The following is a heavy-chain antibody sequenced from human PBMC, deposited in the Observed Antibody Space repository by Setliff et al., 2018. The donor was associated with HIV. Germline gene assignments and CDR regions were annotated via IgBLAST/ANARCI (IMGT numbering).Heavy chain of an antibody. D-gene: IGHD6-13*01. CDR1: GGSFSGHY. CDR3: ARGQSAVPIRFDF. V-gene: IGHV4-34*01. Sequence: SETLSLTCAVYGGSFSGHYWSWIRQPPGKGLEWIGEINHSGSTNYNPSLKSRVTISVDTSKNQFSLKLSSLTAADTAVYYCARGQSAVPIRFDFWGRGTLVTVSS. J-gene: IGHJ4*02. CDR2: INHSGST.